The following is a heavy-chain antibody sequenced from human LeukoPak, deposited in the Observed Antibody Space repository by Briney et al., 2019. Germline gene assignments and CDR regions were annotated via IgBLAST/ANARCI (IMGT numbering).Heavy chain of an antibody. CDR2: INPNSGGT. CDR3: ARMKLEWFGTDY. V-gene: IGHV1-2*02. J-gene: IGHJ4*02. CDR1: GYIFTAYS. D-gene: IGHD3-10*01. Sequence: ASVKVSCKASGYIFTAYSIHWVRQAPGQGLEWMGWINPNSGGTNYTQKFQGRVTMTRDTSISTAYMELSRLRSDDTAVYYCARMKLEWFGTDYWGQGTQVTVSS.